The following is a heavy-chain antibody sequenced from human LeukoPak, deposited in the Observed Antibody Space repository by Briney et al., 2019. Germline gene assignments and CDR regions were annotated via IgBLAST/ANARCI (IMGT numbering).Heavy chain of an antibody. CDR3: ARVSSGWYEFDY. J-gene: IGHJ4*02. CDR2: INHSGST. V-gene: IGHV4-34*01. Sequence: GSLRLSCAASGFTFSSYSMNWVRQAPGKGLEWIGEINHSGSTNYNPSLKCRVTISVDTSKNQFSLKLSSVTAADTAVYYCARVSSGWYEFDYWGQGTLVTVSS. D-gene: IGHD6-19*01. CDR1: GFTFSSYS.